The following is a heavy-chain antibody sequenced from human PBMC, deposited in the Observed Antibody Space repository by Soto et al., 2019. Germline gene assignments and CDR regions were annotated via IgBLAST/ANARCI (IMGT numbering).Heavy chain of an antibody. CDR3: ARGGNPSFLFDY. CDR2: MNSDGSSI. D-gene: IGHD3-10*01. Sequence: GGSLRLSCAASGLTLSSNAMSWVRQAPGEGLVWVSRMNSDGSSISYADSVKGRFTISRDNAKNTLYLQMNSLRAEDTAVYYCARGGNPSFLFDYWGQGTLVTVSS. CDR1: GLTLSSNA. J-gene: IGHJ4*02. V-gene: IGHV3-74*01.